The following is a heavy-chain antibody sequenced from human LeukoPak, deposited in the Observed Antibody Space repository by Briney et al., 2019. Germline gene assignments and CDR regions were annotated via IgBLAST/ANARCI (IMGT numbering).Heavy chain of an antibody. J-gene: IGHJ3*02. CDR2: ISSSSNTI. Sequence: GGSLRLSCAASGFIFSTYSMNWVRQAPGKGLEWISYISSSSNTIYYAHSVEGRFTISRDNAKNSLYLQMNSLRAEDTAVYYCARFNGYDLRGAFDIWGQGTMVTVSS. V-gene: IGHV3-48*04. CDR3: ARFNGYDLRGAFDI. CDR1: GFIFSTYS. D-gene: IGHD5-12*01.